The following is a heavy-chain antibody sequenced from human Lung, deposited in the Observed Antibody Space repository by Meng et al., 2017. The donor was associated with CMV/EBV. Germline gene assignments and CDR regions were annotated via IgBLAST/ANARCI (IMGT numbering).Heavy chain of an antibody. CDR1: GFSFSTSW. CDR3: AKEIDPAVAGNQGYFDY. Sequence: GESLKISCAASGFSFSTSWMSWVRRAPGKGLEWVANIYQDGNEKYYVESVRGRFTISRANAKNSLYLQMNSLRAEDTAVYFCAKEIDPAVAGNQGYFDYWGQGXLVTGSS. D-gene: IGHD6-19*01. CDR2: IYQDGNEK. V-gene: IGHV3-7*01. J-gene: IGHJ4*02.